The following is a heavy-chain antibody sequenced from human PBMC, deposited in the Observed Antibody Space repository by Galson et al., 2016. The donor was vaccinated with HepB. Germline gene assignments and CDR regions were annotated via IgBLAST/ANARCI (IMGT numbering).Heavy chain of an antibody. D-gene: IGHD7-27*01. CDR2: ISRSGDST. Sequence: SLRLSCAASGFTFSSCAMSWVRQAPGKGLAWVSSISRSGDSTYYADSVKGRFTISSDNSRNTLHLQMKSLRAEDTALYYCAKRPSTSWGPFEFWGQGSLVTVSS. V-gene: IGHV3-23*01. CDR1: GFTFSSCA. J-gene: IGHJ4*02. CDR3: AKRPSTSWGPFEF.